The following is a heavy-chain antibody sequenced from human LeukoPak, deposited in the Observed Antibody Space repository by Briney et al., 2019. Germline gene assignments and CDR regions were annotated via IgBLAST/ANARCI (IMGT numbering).Heavy chain of an antibody. D-gene: IGHD1-1*01. Sequence: PGGSLRLSCAASGFTFSSYWMSWVRQAAGKGLEWVANIKQDRSDKNYVDSVKGRFTISKHNAKNLLTLDMNGLRAEDTAVYYCATYNKQRRTVYFDYWGQGTLVTVSS. J-gene: IGHJ4*02. CDR3: ATYNKQRRTVYFDY. CDR2: IKQDRSDK. V-gene: IGHV3-7*02. CDR1: GFTFSSYW.